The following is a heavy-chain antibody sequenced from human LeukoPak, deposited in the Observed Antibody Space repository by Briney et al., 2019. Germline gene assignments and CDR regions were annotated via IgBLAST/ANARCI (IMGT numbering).Heavy chain of an antibody. D-gene: IGHD2-15*01. J-gene: IGHJ3*02. CDR1: GGSISSGGYS. V-gene: IGHV4-30-2*01. Sequence: SETLSLTCAVSGGSISSGGYSWSWIRQPPGKGLEWIGYIYHSGSTYYNPSLKSRVTVSVDRSKNQFSLKLSSVTAADTAVYYCARGSVVVAATSAFDIWGQGTMVTVSS. CDR3: ARGSVVVAATSAFDI. CDR2: IYHSGST.